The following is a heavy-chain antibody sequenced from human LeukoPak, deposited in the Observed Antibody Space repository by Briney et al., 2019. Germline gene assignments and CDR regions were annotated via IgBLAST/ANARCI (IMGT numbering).Heavy chain of an antibody. D-gene: IGHD6-25*01. V-gene: IGHV2-5*02. CDR3: AHSKSYSSGLDS. Sequence: ESGPTLVNPTQTLTLTCTFSGFSLSTSGVGVGWIRQPPGKALEWLALIYWDDDKRYSPSPKSRLTITKDTSKNQVVLTMTSMDPVDTATYYCAHSKSYSSGLDSWGQGTLVTVSS. CDR1: GFSLSTSGVG. CDR2: IYWDDDK. J-gene: IGHJ4*02.